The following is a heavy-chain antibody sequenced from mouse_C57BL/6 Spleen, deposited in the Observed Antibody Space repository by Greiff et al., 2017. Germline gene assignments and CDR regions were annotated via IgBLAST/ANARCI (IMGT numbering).Heavy chain of an antibody. D-gene: IGHD2-1*01. CDR2: IRNKANGYTT. V-gene: IGHV7-3*01. J-gene: IGHJ1*03. CDR1: GFTFTDYY. CDR3: ARFYGNYVWYFDV. Sequence: EVQGVESGGGLVQPGGSLSFSCAASGFTFTDYYMSWVRQPPGKALEWLGFIRNKANGYTTEYCASVKGRFTISRDNSQSILYLQMNALRAKESDTYVCARFYGNYVWYFDVWGTGTTVTVSA.